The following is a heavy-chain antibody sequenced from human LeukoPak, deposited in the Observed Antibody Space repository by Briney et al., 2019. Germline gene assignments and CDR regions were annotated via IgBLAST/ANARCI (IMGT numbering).Heavy chain of an antibody. V-gene: IGHV1-46*01. D-gene: IGHD5-18*01. J-gene: IGHJ6*03. Sequence: ASVKVSCKASGYTFTSYYIHWVRQAPGQGLEWMGIINPSGGSTSYAQKFQGRVTMTRDTSTSTVYMELSSLRSEDTAVYYCARDGAGRGYSYGYVGSPTSYYYYYYMDVWGKGTTVTISS. CDR3: ARDGAGRGYSYGYVGSPTSYYYYYYMDV. CDR2: INPSGGST. CDR1: GYTFTSYY.